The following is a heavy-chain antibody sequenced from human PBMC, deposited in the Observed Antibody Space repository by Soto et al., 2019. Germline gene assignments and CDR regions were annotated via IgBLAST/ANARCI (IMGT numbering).Heavy chain of an antibody. CDR2: IIPIFGTA. V-gene: IGHV1-69*13. CDR1: GGTFSSYS. J-gene: IGHJ5*02. D-gene: IGHD3-9*01. Sequence: SVKVSCKASGGTFSSYSISWERQAPGQGLEWMGWIIPIFGTANYAQKFQGRVSITADESTSTAYMELSSLRSEDTAVYYCTRDVRGPLILPGVNWFDPWGQGTLVTVSS. CDR3: TRDVRGPLILPGVNWFDP.